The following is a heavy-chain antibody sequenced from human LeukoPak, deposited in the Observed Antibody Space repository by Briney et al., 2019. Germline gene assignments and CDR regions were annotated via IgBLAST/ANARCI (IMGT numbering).Heavy chain of an antibody. CDR2: ISSSGSTI. D-gene: IGHD4-17*01. V-gene: IGHV3-11*01. Sequence: GGSLRLSCAAPGFTFSDYYMSWIRQAPGKGLEWVSYISSSGSTIYYADSVKGRFTISRDNAKNSLYLQMNSLRAEDTAVYYCAREERYYGDYNWSDPWGQGTLVTVSS. CDR3: AREERYYGDYNWSDP. J-gene: IGHJ5*02. CDR1: GFTFSDYY.